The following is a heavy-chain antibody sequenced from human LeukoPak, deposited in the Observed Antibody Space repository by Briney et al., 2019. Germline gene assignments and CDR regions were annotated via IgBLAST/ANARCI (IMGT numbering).Heavy chain of an antibody. J-gene: IGHJ6*03. CDR1: GGSISSYY. CDR3: ARVAVRGVIAGYYYYMDV. D-gene: IGHD3-10*01. Sequence: SETLSLTCTVSGGSISSYYWSWIRQPPGKGLEWIGYIYYSGSTNYNPSLKSRVTISVDTSKNQFSPKLSSVTAADTAVYYCARVAVRGVIAGYYYYMDVWGKGTTVTVSS. V-gene: IGHV4-59*01. CDR2: IYYSGST.